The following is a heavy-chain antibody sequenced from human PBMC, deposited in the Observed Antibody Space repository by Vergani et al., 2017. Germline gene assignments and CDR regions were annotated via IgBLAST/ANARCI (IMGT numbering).Heavy chain of an antibody. CDR1: GITFWKFG. D-gene: IGHD5-12*01. CDR3: TRGSVYYQDRAGHGYDPYTGFDL. J-gene: IGHJ3*01. Sequence: EVDLVESGGGLAQPGGSLRLSCEASGITFWKFGMHWVRQGPGKGLEWVSGISWNSGAVDYADSVRGRFTISRDNAKNSLFLEMNSLRFEDTAVYFCTRGSVYYQDRAGHGYDPYTGFDLWGQGTLVTVSS. CDR2: ISWNSGAV. V-gene: IGHV3-9*01.